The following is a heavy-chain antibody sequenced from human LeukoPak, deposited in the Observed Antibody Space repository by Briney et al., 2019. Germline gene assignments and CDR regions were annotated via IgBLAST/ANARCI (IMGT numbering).Heavy chain of an antibody. CDR2: IRYDGSNK. CDR1: GFTFSSYG. Sequence: GGSLRLSCAASGFTFSSYGMHWVRQAPGKGLEWVAFIRYDGSNKYYADSVKGRFTISRDNSKNTLYLQMNSLRAEDTAVYYCARGRRITMVRGVTHGPNWFDPWGQGTLVTVSS. CDR3: ARGRRITMVRGVTHGPNWFDP. J-gene: IGHJ5*02. V-gene: IGHV3-30*02. D-gene: IGHD3-10*01.